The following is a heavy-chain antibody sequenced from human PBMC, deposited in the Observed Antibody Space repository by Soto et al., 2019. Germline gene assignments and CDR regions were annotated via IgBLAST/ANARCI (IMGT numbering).Heavy chain of an antibody. D-gene: IGHD3-22*01. CDR1: GFTFSSYS. Sequence: EVQLVESGGGLVKPGGSLRLSCAASGFTFSSYSMNWVRQAPGKGLEWVSSISSSSSYIYYADSVKGRFTISRDNAKNSLYRQMNSLRAEDTAVYYCARMVMTAPGAFDIWGQGTMVTVSS. CDR2: ISSSSSYI. J-gene: IGHJ3*02. CDR3: ARMVMTAPGAFDI. V-gene: IGHV3-21*01.